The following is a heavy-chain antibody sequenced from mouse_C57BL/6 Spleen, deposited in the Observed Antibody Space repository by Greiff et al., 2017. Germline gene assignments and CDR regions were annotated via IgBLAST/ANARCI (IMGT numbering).Heavy chain of an antibody. CDR2: IYPRSGNT. V-gene: IGHV1-81*01. D-gene: IGHD3-2*02. Sequence: QVQLQQSGAELARPGASVKLSCKASGYTFTSYGISWVKQRTGQGLEWIGEIYPRSGNTYYNEKFKGKATLTADKSSSTAYMELRSLTSEDSAVYFCARSTAQATGFAYWGQGTLVTVSA. J-gene: IGHJ3*01. CDR1: GYTFTSYG. CDR3: ARSTAQATGFAY.